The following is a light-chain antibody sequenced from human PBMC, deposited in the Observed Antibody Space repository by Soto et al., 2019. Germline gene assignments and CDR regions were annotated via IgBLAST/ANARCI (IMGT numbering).Light chain of an antibody. CDR2: DAS. Sequence: QSALTQPASVSGSPGQSITISCTGTSSDVGGYNYVSWYQQHPGKAPKPMIYDASNRPSGVSNRFSGSKSGNTASLTISGLQAEDEGDYYCSSYGARSTLDGFGTGTKVTVL. V-gene: IGLV2-14*01. CDR1: SSDVGGYNY. CDR3: SSYGARSTLDG. J-gene: IGLJ1*01.